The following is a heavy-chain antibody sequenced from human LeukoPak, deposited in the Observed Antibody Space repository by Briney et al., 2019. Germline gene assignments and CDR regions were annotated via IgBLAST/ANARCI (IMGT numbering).Heavy chain of an antibody. Sequence: GRSLRLSCAASGFTFDDYAMHWVRQAPGKGLEWVSGISWNRGSINYADSVKGRFTISRDNAKNSLYLQMNSLRPEDTALYYCAKDISVAAAEGGDFDYLGQGTLVTVSS. D-gene: IGHD6-13*01. J-gene: IGHJ4*02. CDR1: GFTFDDYA. V-gene: IGHV3-9*01. CDR3: AKDISVAAAEGGDFDY. CDR2: ISWNRGSI.